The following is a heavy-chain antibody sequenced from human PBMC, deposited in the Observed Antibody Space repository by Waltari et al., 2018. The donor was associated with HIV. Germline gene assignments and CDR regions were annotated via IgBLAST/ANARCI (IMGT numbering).Heavy chain of an antibody. CDR1: GFTFRDYA. CDR3: SRAREVVVIAHLLSDL. CDR2: IRSKAYGGTT. V-gene: IGHV3-49*03. J-gene: IGHJ3*01. Sequence: EVQLVESGGGLMQPGRSLRLSCTSSGFTFRDYAMNWFRQAPGKGLEWVGFIRSKAYGGTTEYAASVKGRFIISRDDSKRIAYLQMSNLKTDDTAAYYCSRAREVVVIAHLLSDLWGQGTMVTVSS. D-gene: IGHD3-22*01.